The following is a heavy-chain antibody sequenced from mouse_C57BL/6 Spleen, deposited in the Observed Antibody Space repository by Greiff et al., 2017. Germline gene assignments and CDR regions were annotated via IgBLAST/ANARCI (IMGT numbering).Heavy chain of an antibody. CDR3: ARSTMVTTGAMDY. J-gene: IGHJ4*01. V-gene: IGHV1-20*01. CDR2: INPYNGDT. Sequence: VQLQQSGPELVKPGDSVKISCKASGYSFTGYFMNWVMQSHGKSLEWIGRINPYNGDTFYNQKFKGKATLTVEKSSSTAHMELRSLTSEDSAVYYCARSTMVTTGAMDYWGQGTSVTVSS. D-gene: IGHD2-2*01. CDR1: GYSFTGYF.